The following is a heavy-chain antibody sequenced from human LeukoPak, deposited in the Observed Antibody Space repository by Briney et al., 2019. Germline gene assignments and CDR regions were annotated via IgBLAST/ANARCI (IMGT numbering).Heavy chain of an antibody. D-gene: IGHD3-16*01. CDR1: GGSISSSSYY. V-gene: IGHV4-39*07. CDR3: ARSVGPFDY. J-gene: IGHJ4*02. CDR2: INHCGST. Sequence: SETLSLTCTVSGGSISSSSYYWGWIRQPPGKGLEWIGEINHCGSTNYDPSLKSRVTISVDTSKNQFSLKLSSVTAADTAVYYCARSVGPFDYWGQGTLVTVSS.